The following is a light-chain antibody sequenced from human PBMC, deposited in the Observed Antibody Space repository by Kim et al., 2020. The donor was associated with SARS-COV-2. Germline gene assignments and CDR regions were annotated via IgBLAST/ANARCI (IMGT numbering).Light chain of an antibody. CDR2: YDS. V-gene: IGLV3-21*04. J-gene: IGLJ2*01. CDR3: QVWDSSSDHVV. Sequence: SYELTQPPSVSVAPGKTARITCGGNNIGTKGVHXYQQKPGQAPVLVIYYDSDRPSGIPERFSGSNSGNTATLTITRVEAGDEADYYCQVWDSSSDHVVFG. CDR1: NIGTKG.